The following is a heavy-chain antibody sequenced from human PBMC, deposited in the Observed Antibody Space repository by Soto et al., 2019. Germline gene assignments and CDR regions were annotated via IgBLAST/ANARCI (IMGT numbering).Heavy chain of an antibody. Sequence: ASVKVSCKASGYTFTSYGISWVRQAPGQGLEWMGWISAYNGNTNYAQKLQGRVTMTTDTSTNTAYMELRSLRSDDTAVYYCAREEGYYDSSGYSPYYFDYWGQGTLVTVSS. V-gene: IGHV1-18*01. CDR1: GYTFTSYG. D-gene: IGHD3-22*01. J-gene: IGHJ4*02. CDR2: ISAYNGNT. CDR3: AREEGYYDSSGYSPYYFDY.